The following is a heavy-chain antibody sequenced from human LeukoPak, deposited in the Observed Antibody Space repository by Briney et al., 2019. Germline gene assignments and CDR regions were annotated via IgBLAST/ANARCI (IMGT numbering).Heavy chain of an antibody. V-gene: IGHV4-34*01. CDR3: ARTTLPLDY. CDR1: GGSFSGYY. Sequence: SETLSLTCAVYGGSFSGYYWSWIRQPPGKGLEWIGEINHSGSTNYNPSLKSRVTISVDTPKNQFSLKLSSVTAADTAVYYCARTTLPLDYWGQGTLVTVSS. J-gene: IGHJ4*02. D-gene: IGHD1-26*01. CDR2: INHSGST.